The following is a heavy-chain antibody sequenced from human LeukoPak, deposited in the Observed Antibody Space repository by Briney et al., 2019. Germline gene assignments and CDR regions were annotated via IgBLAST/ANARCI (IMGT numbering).Heavy chain of an antibody. J-gene: IGHJ4*02. Sequence: ASVKVSCKASGCTFTGYYMHWVRQAPGQGLEWKGWINPNSGGTNYAQKFQGWVTMTRDTSISTAYMELSRLRSDDTAVYYCARGPYIFYGDYTLDYWGQGTLVTVSS. CDR2: INPNSGGT. D-gene: IGHD4-17*01. V-gene: IGHV1-2*04. CDR1: GCTFTGYY. CDR3: ARGPYIFYGDYTLDY.